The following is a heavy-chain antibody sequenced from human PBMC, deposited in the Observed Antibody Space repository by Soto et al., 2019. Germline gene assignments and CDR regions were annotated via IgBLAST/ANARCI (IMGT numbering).Heavy chain of an antibody. V-gene: IGHV1-69*02. Sequence: QVQLVQSGAEVKKPGSSVKVSCKASGGTFSSYTISWVRQAPGQGLEWMGRIIPILGIANYAQKFQGRVTITADKSTSTAYMELSSLRSEDTAAYYCAIEYCSSTSCYRDYWGQGTLVTVSS. CDR2: IIPILGIA. D-gene: IGHD2-2*02. J-gene: IGHJ4*02. CDR1: GGTFSSYT. CDR3: AIEYCSSTSCYRDY.